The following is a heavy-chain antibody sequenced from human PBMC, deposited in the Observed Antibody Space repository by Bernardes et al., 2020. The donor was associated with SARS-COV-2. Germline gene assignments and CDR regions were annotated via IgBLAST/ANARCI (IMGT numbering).Heavy chain of an antibody. CDR1: GGSISTYY. Sequence: SEPLSLTCTVSGGSISTYYWSWIQQPPGKGLEWIGYINYSGVTNYNPSLKSRVTISVDTSKNQFSLKLTSVTPADTAVYYCARERYCSGLNCYSVWFDPWGQGTLVTVSS. CDR3: ARERYCSGLNCYSVWFDP. V-gene: IGHV4-59*01. D-gene: IGHD2-15*01. CDR2: INYSGVT. J-gene: IGHJ5*02.